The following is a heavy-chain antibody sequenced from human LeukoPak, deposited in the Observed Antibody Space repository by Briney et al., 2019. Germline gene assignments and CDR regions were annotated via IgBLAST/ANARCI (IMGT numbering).Heavy chain of an antibody. Sequence: SETLSLTCTVSGGSISSSSYYWGWIRQPPGKGLEWIGSIYYSGRTYYNPSLKSRVTISVDTSKNQFSLKLSSVTAADTAVYYCARVSGGNYDFWSGYYQWGFDYWGQGTLVTVSS. D-gene: IGHD3-3*01. CDR1: GGSISSSSYY. CDR3: ARVSGGNYDFWSGYYQWGFDY. J-gene: IGHJ4*02. CDR2: IYYSGRT. V-gene: IGHV4-39*07.